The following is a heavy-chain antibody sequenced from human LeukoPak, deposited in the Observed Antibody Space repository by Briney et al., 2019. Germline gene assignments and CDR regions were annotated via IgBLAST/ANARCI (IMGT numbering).Heavy chain of an antibody. CDR2: ISSSGSNT. D-gene: IGHD3-9*01. J-gene: IGHJ4*02. Sequence: GGSLRLSCSASGFTFSSYEMNWVRQAPGKGLEWVSYISSSGSNTYYADSVKGRFTISRDNSKNTLYLQMNSLRAEDTAVYYREKAAYDILTGYYDYWGQGTLVTVSS. CDR3: EKAAYDILTGYYDY. CDR1: GFTFSSYE. V-gene: IGHV3-23*01.